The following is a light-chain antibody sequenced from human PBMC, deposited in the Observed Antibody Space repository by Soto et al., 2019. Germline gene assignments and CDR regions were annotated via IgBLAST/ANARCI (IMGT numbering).Light chain of an antibody. CDR1: QSIGNF. Sequence: IPMTQSPSSLSASVGDRVTITCRASQSIGNFLNWYQQRPGKAPKLLIYAASSLESGVPSRFTARASGTEFTLTISSLQPEDSATYYCQQSYTTPPSSFGQGPKLEIK. CDR2: AAS. J-gene: IGKJ2*01. V-gene: IGKV1-39*01. CDR3: QQSYTTPPSS.